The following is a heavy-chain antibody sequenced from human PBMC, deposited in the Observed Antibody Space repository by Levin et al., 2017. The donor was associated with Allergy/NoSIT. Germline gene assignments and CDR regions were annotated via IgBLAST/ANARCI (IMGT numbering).Heavy chain of an antibody. CDR3: ARPRVADYDAFDI. J-gene: IGHJ3*02. D-gene: IGHD4-17*01. Sequence: GESLKISCKGSGYSFTTYWIAWVRQMPGKGLEWMGVIYPGDSDTRYSPSFQGQVTISADKSISTAYLQWSSLKASDTAMYYCARPRVADYDAFDIWGQGTMVTVSS. CDR2: IYPGDSDT. CDR1: GYSFTTYW. V-gene: IGHV5-51*01.